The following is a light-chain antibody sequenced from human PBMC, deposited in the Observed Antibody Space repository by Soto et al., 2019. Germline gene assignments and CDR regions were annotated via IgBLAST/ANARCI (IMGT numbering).Light chain of an antibody. CDR3: EEYGCSGPSSS. CDR1: QSISNNY. CDR2: RTP. J-gene: IGKJ2*03. V-gene: IGKV3-20*01. Sequence: ELGLTQSPGTLSLSPGARATLSCRASQSISNNYLARDQQRPGQAPRLLIYRTPSRATCIPDRFRGRGSGTDFTLASTTLQPEDCVVYYGEEYGCSGPSSSVGQAPKL.